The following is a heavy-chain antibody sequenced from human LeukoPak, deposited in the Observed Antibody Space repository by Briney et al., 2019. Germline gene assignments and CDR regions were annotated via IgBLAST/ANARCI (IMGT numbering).Heavy chain of an antibody. J-gene: IGHJ6*03. CDR2: IRSKANSYAT. D-gene: IGHD6-19*01. CDR1: GFTFSGSA. CDR3: TRVLRVGSGWYMDYYMGV. Sequence: PGGSLRLSCAASGFTFSGSAMHWVRQASGKGLEWVGRIRSKANSYATAYAASVKGRFTISRDDSKNTAYLQMNSLKTEDTAVYYCTRVLRVGSGWYMDYYMGVWGKGTTVTVSS. V-gene: IGHV3-73*01.